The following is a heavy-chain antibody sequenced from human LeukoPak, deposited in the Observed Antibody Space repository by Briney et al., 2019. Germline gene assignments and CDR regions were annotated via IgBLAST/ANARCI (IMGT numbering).Heavy chain of an antibody. V-gene: IGHV4-39*01. J-gene: IGHJ5*02. Sequence: SETLSLTCTVSGGSISSSSYYWGWIRLPAGKGMEWIGSIYDSGSTYYNPSLKSRVTISVDTSKNQFSLKLSSVTAADTAVYYCARRVYDFWSGYYASDRFDPWGQGTLVTVSS. CDR3: ARRVYDFWSGYYASDRFDP. CDR1: GGSISSSSYY. CDR2: IYDSGST. D-gene: IGHD3-3*01.